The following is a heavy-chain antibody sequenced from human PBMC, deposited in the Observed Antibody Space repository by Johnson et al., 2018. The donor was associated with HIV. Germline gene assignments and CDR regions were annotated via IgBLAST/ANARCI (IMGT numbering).Heavy chain of an antibody. J-gene: IGHJ3*02. V-gene: IGHV3-30*02. D-gene: IGHD3-10*01. CDR3: ARDGAGRWDNWGAFDI. CDR2: IRYDGSNK. CDR1: GFTFSSYA. Sequence: QVQLVESGGGVVQPGRSLRLSCAASGFTFSSYAMHWVRQAPGKGLEWVAFIRYDGSNKYYADSVKGRFTISRDNSKNTLYLQMNSLRAEDTAVYYCARDGAGRWDNWGAFDIWGQGTMVTVSS.